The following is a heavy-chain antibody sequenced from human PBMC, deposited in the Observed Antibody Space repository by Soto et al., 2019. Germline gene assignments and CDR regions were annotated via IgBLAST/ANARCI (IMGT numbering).Heavy chain of an antibody. CDR3: AKVSSSWYHSPNWFDP. Sequence: PGGSLRLSCAASGITFTTYAMSWVRQAPGKGLEWVSTLSANSHYIYYADSVKGRFTISRDNSKNTLYLQMNSLRAEDTAVHYCAKVSSSWYHSPNWFDPWGRGTLVTVSS. CDR1: GITFTTYA. J-gene: IGHJ5*02. V-gene: IGHV3-23*01. D-gene: IGHD6-13*01. CDR2: LSANSHYI.